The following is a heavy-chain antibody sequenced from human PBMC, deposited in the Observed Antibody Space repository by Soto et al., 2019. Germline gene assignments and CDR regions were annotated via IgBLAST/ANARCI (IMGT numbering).Heavy chain of an antibody. CDR3: ARWYSSGLYYLDY. Sequence: GESLKISCKGSGYSFTSYWIAWVRQMPGKGLECMGIIYPGDSDTRYSPSFQGQVTISADKSSAYLQWNSLEASDTAMYYCARWYSSGLYYLDYWGQGTLVTVSS. CDR2: IYPGDSDT. V-gene: IGHV5-51*01. CDR1: GYSFTSYW. D-gene: IGHD6-19*01. J-gene: IGHJ4*02.